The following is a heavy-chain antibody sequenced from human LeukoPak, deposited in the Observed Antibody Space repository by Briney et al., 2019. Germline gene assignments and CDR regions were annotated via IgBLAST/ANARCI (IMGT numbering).Heavy chain of an antibody. Sequence: GGSLRLSCAASGFTFSRYWMSWVRQVPRKGLEWVANIKQDGGEIYYVDSVKGRFTISRDNSKNTLYLQMNSLRAEDTAVYYCAKDSVDSSSWYPTYVYYYYYGMDVWGQGTTVTVSS. D-gene: IGHD6-13*01. V-gene: IGHV3-7*01. CDR3: AKDSVDSSSWYPTYVYYYYYGMDV. CDR1: GFTFSRYW. CDR2: IKQDGGEI. J-gene: IGHJ6*02.